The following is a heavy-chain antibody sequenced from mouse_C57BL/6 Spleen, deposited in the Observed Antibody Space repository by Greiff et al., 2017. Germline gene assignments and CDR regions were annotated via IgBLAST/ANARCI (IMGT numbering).Heavy chain of an antibody. Sequence: VKLMESGAELARPGASVKLSCKASGYTFTSYGISWVKQRTGQGLEWIGEIYPRSGNTYYNEKFKGKATLTADKSSSTAYMELRSLTSEDSAVYFCARYGYDGYWGQGTTLTVSS. CDR1: GYTFTSYG. V-gene: IGHV1-81*01. CDR3: ARYGYDGY. J-gene: IGHJ2*01. D-gene: IGHD2-2*01. CDR2: IYPRSGNT.